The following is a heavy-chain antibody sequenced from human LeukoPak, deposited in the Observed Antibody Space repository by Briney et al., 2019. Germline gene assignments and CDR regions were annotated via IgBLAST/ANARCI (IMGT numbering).Heavy chain of an antibody. Sequence: ASVKVSCKASGYTFTSYAMNWVRQAPGQGLEWMGWINTNTGNPTYAQGFTGRFVFSLDTSVSTAYLQISSLKAEDTAVYYCATTSTAGYCSSTSCPPIYYYYYMDVWGKGTTVTVSS. V-gene: IGHV7-4-1*02. CDR3: ATTSTAGYCSSTSCPPIYYYYYMDV. J-gene: IGHJ6*03. D-gene: IGHD2-2*01. CDR2: INTNTGNP. CDR1: GYTFTSYA.